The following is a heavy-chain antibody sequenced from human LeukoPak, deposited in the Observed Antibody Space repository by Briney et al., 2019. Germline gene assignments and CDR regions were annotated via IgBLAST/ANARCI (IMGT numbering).Heavy chain of an antibody. D-gene: IGHD3-10*01. V-gene: IGHV1-8*01. CDR1: GYTFTSYD. J-gene: IGHJ6*03. Sequence: ASVKVSCKASGYTFTSYDINWVRQATGQGLEWMGWMNPNSGNTGYAQKFQGRVTMTRNTSISTAYMELSSLRSEDTAVYYCARVLWFRETYYYYYMDVWGKGTTVTVSS. CDR2: MNPNSGNT. CDR3: ARVLWFRETYYYYYMDV.